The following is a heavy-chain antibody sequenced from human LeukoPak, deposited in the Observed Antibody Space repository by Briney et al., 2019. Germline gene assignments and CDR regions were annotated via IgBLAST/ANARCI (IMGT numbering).Heavy chain of an antibody. CDR2: IYNGGST. V-gene: IGHV4-39*07. CDR3: ARAEMTTGRLFDY. CDR1: GGSISSSSNY. J-gene: IGHJ4*02. Sequence: SETLSLTCSVSGGSISSSSNYWGWIRQPPGKGLEWIGSIYNGGSTYYNPSLKSRVTISVDTSKNQFSLKLSSVTAADTAVYYCARAEMTTGRLFDYWGQGTLVTVSS. D-gene: IGHD4-17*01.